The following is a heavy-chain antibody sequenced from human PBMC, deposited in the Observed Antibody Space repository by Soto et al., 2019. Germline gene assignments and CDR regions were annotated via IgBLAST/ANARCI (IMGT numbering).Heavy chain of an antibody. J-gene: IGHJ4*02. Sequence: GGSLRLSCAASGFTFSSYAMHWVRKAPGKGLEYVSGISSNGGSTYYANSVKGRFTISRDNSKNTLYLQMGSLRAEDMAVYYCATSDYGDYGGELGYWGQGTLVTVSS. CDR1: GFTFSSYA. CDR2: ISSNGGST. D-gene: IGHD4-17*01. V-gene: IGHV3-64*01. CDR3: ATSDYGDYGGELGY.